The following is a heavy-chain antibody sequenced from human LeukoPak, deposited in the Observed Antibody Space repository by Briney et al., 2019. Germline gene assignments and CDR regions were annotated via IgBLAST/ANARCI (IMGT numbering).Heavy chain of an antibody. CDR3: ARPYYYDSSGSADI. Sequence: RGSLRLSCAASGFTFSDYCMSWIRQAPGKGLEWVSYISSSGSTIYYADSVKGRFTISRDNAKNSLYLQMNSLRAEDTAVYYCARPYYYDSSGSADIWGQGTMVTVSS. V-gene: IGHV3-11*01. J-gene: IGHJ3*02. CDR2: ISSSGSTI. CDR1: GFTFSDYC. D-gene: IGHD3-22*01.